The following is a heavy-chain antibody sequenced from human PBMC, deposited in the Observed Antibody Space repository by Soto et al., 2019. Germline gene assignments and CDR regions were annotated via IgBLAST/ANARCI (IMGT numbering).Heavy chain of an antibody. Sequence: QVYLVESGGGVVQPGKSLRLSCTVSGFTFPNFAMHWVRQAPGKGPEWVALISSDGNTKYYADSVKGRFTISRDNSKNTLYLQMSGLRIEDTAVFYGAKDHYFSRSGSPSPYYFDYWGQGTLVTVSS. D-gene: IGHD3-10*01. CDR1: GFTFPNFA. CDR2: ISSDGNTK. CDR3: AKDHYFSRSGSPSPYYFDY. J-gene: IGHJ4*02. V-gene: IGHV3-30*04.